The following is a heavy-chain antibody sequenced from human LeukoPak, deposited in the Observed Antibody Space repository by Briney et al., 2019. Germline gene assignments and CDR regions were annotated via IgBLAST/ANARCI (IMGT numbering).Heavy chain of an antibody. D-gene: IGHD6-19*01. J-gene: IGHJ3*02. CDR3: ASGIAVAGMEADAFDI. CDR2: IYYSGST. CDR1: GGSISYSSYY. Sequence: PSETLSLTCTVSGGSISYSSYYWGWIRQPPGKGLEWIGSIYYSGSTNYNPSLKSRVTISVDTSKNQFSLKLSSVTAADTAVYYCASGIAVAGMEADAFDIWGQGTMVTVSS. V-gene: IGHV4-39*07.